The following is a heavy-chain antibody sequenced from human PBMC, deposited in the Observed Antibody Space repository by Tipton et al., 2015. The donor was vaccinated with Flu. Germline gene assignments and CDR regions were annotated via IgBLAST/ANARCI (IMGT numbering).Heavy chain of an antibody. Sequence: SLRLSCAASAFTFNTYWMSWVRQAPGKGLEWVANIKQGGSEKYYVDSVKGRFTISRDNAKNSLYLQMNSLRAEDTAVYYCAKSLMPNYGDNLNADAFVCGQGTTVTVSS. CDR3: AKSLMPNYGDNLNADAFV. CDR1: AFTFNTYW. V-gene: IGHV3-7*01. CDR2: IKQGGSEK. D-gene: IGHD4-23*01. J-gene: IGHJ3*01.